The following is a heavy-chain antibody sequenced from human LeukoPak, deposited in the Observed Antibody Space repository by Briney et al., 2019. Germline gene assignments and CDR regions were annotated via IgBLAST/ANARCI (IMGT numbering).Heavy chain of an antibody. Sequence: SETLSLTCAVYGGSFSGYYWSWIRQPPGKGLEWIGEINHSGSTNYNPSLKSRVTISVDTSKNQFSLKLSSVTAADTAVYYCARGQDNIAAAGTIDYWGQGTLVTVSS. J-gene: IGHJ4*02. CDR3: ARGQDNIAAAGTIDY. V-gene: IGHV4-34*01. CDR2: INHSGST. CDR1: GGSFSGYY. D-gene: IGHD6-13*01.